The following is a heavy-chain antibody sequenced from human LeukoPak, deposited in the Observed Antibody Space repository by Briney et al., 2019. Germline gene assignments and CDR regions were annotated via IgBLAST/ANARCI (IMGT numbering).Heavy chain of an antibody. J-gene: IGHJ5*02. CDR1: GFTFSSYA. CDR3: ARDTRMVRGVIITRWFDP. V-gene: IGHV3-30-3*01. Sequence: GGSLRLSCAASGFTFSSYAMHWVRQAPGKGLEWVAVISYDGSNKYYADSVKGRFTISRDNSKNTLYLQMNSLRAEDTAVYYCARDTRMVRGVIITRWFDPWGQGTLVTVSS. D-gene: IGHD3-10*01. CDR2: ISYDGSNK.